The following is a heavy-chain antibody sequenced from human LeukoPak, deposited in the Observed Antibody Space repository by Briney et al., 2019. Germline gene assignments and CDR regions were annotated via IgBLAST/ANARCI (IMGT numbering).Heavy chain of an antibody. J-gene: IGHJ4*02. D-gene: IGHD1-26*01. CDR1: GGTFSSYA. V-gene: IGHV1-69*13. CDR2: IIPIFGTA. CDR3: AGDTSMGAPG. Sequence: ASVKVSCKASGGTFSSYAISWVRQAPGQGLEWMGGIIPIFGTANYAQKFQGRVTITADDSTSTAYMELSSLRSEDAAVYYCAGDTSMGAPGWGQGTLVTVSS.